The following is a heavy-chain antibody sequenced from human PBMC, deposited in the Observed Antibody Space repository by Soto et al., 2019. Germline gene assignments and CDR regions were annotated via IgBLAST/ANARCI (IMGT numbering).Heavy chain of an antibody. V-gene: IGHV3-23*01. D-gene: IGHD3-3*01. CDR3: AKHYDRTLGS. J-gene: IGHJ4*02. CDR1: GLTFGIYA. CDR2: ISADGDST. Sequence: EVQLLESGGGLVQPGGSLRLSCAASGLTFGIYAMSWVRQAPGKGLEWVSSISADGDSTYYTDSVKGRFTISRDNSRNTLFLQSNSLRAEDPAVYYCAKHYDRTLGSWGQGTLVTVSS.